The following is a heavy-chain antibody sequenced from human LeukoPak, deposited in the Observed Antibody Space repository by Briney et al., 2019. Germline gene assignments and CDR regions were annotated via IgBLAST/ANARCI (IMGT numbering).Heavy chain of an antibody. Sequence: SVKVSCKASGFTFTSSAMQWVRQARGQRLEWIGWIVAGSGNTNYAQKFQERVTITRDMSTSTAYMELSSLRSEDTAVYYCARAPVSLLLWFGELFGYYFDYWGQGTLVTVSS. CDR2: IVAGSGNT. D-gene: IGHD3-10*01. CDR1: GFTFTSSA. J-gene: IGHJ4*02. CDR3: ARAPVSLLLWFGELFGYYFDY. V-gene: IGHV1-58*02.